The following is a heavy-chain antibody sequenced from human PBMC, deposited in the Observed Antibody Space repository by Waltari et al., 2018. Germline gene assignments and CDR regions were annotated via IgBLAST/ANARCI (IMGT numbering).Heavy chain of an antibody. Sequence: EVQLVESGGGLVQPGGSLRLSCAASGFTFSSYAMSWVRQAPGKGLEWVSAISGSGGSTYYADSLKGRFTISRDNSKNTLYLQMNSLIAEDTAVYYCAKDLDYYDSSGYPVCGYWGQGTLVIVSS. CDR3: AKDLDYYDSSGYPVCGY. CDR1: GFTFSSYA. D-gene: IGHD3-22*01. J-gene: IGHJ4*02. CDR2: ISGSGGST. V-gene: IGHV3-23*04.